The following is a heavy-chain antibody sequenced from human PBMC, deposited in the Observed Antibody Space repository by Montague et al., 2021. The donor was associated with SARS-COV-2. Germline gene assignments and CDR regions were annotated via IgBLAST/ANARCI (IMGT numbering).Heavy chain of an antibody. J-gene: IGHJ3*02. D-gene: IGHD6-19*01. CDR3: ARGSGWMGNAFDI. CDR2: IYYSGST. V-gene: IGHV4-59*01. Sequence: SETLSLTCTVSGGSISSYYWGWIRQPPGKGLEWIGYIYYSGSTNYNPSLKSRVTISVDTSKNQFSLKLSSVTAADTAVYYCARGSGWMGNAFDIWGQGTVVTVSS. CDR1: GGSISSYY.